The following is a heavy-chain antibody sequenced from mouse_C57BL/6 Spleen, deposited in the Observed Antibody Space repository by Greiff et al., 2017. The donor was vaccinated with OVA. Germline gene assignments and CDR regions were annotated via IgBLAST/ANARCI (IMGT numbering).Heavy chain of an antibody. CDR2: IDPETGGT. CDR3: TRQRGYFDY. CDR1: GYTFTDYE. Sequence: QVQLQQSGAELVRPGASVTLSCKASGYTFTDYEMHWVKQTPVHGLEWIGAIDPETGGTAYNQKFKGKAILTADKSSSTAYMELRSLTSEDAAVYCCTRQRGYFDYWGQGTTLTVSS. V-gene: IGHV1-15*01. J-gene: IGHJ2*01.